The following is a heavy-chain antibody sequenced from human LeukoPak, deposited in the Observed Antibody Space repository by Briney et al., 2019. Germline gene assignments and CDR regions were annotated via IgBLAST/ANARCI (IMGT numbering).Heavy chain of an antibody. CDR2: INHSGST. V-gene: IGHV4-34*01. Sequence: NPSETLSLTCAVYGGSFSGYYWSWIRQPPGKGLEWIGEINHSGSTNYNPSLKSRVTISVDTSKNQFSLKLSSVTAADTAVYYCARFRGKKPYHYWGRGTLVTVSS. CDR3: ARFRGKKPYHY. D-gene: IGHD3-10*01. J-gene: IGHJ4*02. CDR1: GGSFSGYY.